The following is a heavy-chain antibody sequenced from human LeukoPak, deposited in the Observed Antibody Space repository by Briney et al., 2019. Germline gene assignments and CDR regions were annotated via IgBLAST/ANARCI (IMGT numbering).Heavy chain of an antibody. J-gene: IGHJ4*02. CDR1: GYTFTSYG. CDR2: INTDTGNP. CDR3: ASDRWSPAY. D-gene: IGHD4-23*01. V-gene: IGHV7-4-1*02. Sequence: ASVKVSCKASGYTFTSYGINWVRQAPGQGLEWMGWINTDTGNPTYAQGFTGRFVFSLDTSVSTAYLQISSLRVEDTAVYYCASDRWSPAYWGQGTLVTVSS.